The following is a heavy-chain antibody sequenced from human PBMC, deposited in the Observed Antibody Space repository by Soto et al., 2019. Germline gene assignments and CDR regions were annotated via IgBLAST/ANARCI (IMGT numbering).Heavy chain of an antibody. V-gene: IGHV4-59*01. CDR1: GGSISSYY. J-gene: IGHJ3*02. CDR3: AREGDAFDI. Sequence: QVQLQESGPGLVKPSETLSLTCTVSGGSISSYYWRWIRQPPGKGLEWMGYIYYSGSTNSNPSLESRVTVSVDTSKNLRSLELSSVTAADAAGYYGAREGDAFDIWCQGTMVTVAS. CDR2: IYYSGST.